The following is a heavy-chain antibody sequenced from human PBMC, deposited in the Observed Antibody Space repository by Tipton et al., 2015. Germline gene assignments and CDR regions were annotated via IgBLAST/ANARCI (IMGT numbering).Heavy chain of an antibody. V-gene: IGHV4-31*03. CDR3: ARVPFDYFDY. CDR1: GDSISSGGYY. J-gene: IGHJ4*02. CDR2: SYYSGST. Sequence: TLSLTCTVSGDSISSGGYYWSWSRQHPGKGLEWLGYSYYSGSTYYKPSLKSRLTISVDMSKNQFSLKLSSVTAADTAVYYCARVPFDYFDYWGQGILVTVSS.